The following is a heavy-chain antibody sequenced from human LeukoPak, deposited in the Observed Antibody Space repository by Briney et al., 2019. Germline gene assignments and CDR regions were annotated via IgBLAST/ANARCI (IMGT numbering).Heavy chain of an antibody. J-gene: IGHJ4*02. D-gene: IGHD6-19*01. CDR1: GGSISSYY. V-gene: IGHV4-59*12. CDR3: ARGAQQWLPTFGFDY. Sequence: KPSETLSLTCTVSGGSISSYYWSWIRQPPGKGLEWIGYIYYSGSTNYNPSLKSRVTISVDKSKNQFSLKLSSVTAADTAVYYCARGAQQWLPTFGFDYWGQGTLVTVSS. CDR2: IYYSGST.